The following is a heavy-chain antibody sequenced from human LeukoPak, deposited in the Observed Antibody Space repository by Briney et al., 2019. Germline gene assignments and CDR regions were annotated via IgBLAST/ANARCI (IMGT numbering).Heavy chain of an antibody. CDR1: GFTFSSYA. D-gene: IGHD3-3*01. Sequence: GGSLRLSCAASGFTFSSYAMSWVRQAPGKGLEWVSAISGSGGSTYYADSVKGRFTISRDNSKNTLYLQMNSLRAEDTAVYYCAKASAIYYDFWSANKGYYFDYWGQGTLVTVSS. CDR3: AKASAIYYDFWSANKGYYFDY. V-gene: IGHV3-23*01. J-gene: IGHJ4*02. CDR2: ISGSGGST.